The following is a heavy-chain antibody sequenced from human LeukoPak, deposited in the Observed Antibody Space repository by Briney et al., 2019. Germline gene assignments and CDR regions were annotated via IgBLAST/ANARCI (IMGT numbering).Heavy chain of an antibody. CDR1: GFTFSSYA. D-gene: IGHD6-19*01. V-gene: IGHV3-23*01. CDR2: ISGSGGST. CDR3: AKDWLSSGWYYFDY. Sequence: PGGSLRLSCAASGFTFSSYAMSWVRQAPGKGLEWVSAISGSGGSTYYADSVKGRFTISRDNSKNTLYLQMNSLRAEDTAVCYCAKDWLSSGWYYFDYWGQGTLVTVSS. J-gene: IGHJ4*02.